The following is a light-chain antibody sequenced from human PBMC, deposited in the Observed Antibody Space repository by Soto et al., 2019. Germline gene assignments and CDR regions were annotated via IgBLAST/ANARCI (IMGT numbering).Light chain of an antibody. CDR1: QTISSW. J-gene: IGKJ1*01. CDR3: QQYDTYPRT. Sequence: DIQMTQSPSTLSGSVGDRVTITCRASQTISSWLAWYQQKPGKAPKLLIHDASSLESGVPSRFSGSGSGTEYTLTISGLQPDDFATYYCQQYDTYPRTFGQGTKVDIK. V-gene: IGKV1-5*01. CDR2: DAS.